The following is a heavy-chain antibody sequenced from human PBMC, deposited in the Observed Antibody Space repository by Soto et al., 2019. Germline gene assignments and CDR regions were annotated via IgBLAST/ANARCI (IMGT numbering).Heavy chain of an antibody. Sequence: SVKVSCKASGGTFSSYAISWVRQAPGQGLEWMGGIIPIFGTANYAQKFQGRVTITADESTSTAYMELSSLRSEDTAVYYCARVEAHYSGMDVWGQGTTVTVSS. J-gene: IGHJ6*02. D-gene: IGHD1-1*01. CDR1: GGTFSSYA. CDR3: ARVEAHYSGMDV. V-gene: IGHV1-69*13. CDR2: IIPIFGTA.